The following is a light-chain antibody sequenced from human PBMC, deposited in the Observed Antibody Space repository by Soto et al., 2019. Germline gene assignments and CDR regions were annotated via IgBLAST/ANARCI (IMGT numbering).Light chain of an antibody. Sequence: EVVLTQSPASLSLSPGERATLSCRASQSVSAYLAWYQQKAGQAPRLLIYDVSNRAPGIPARFTGSGSGTDFTLTIISLEPEDSAVSYRQQRVHWLTFGGGSKVEIK. V-gene: IGKV3-11*01. CDR3: QQRVHWLT. CDR2: DVS. J-gene: IGKJ4*01. CDR1: QSVSAY.